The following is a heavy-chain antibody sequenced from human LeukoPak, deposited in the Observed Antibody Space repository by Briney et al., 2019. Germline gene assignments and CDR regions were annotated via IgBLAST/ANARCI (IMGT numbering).Heavy chain of an antibody. J-gene: IGHJ4*02. CDR1: GVTFSNYA. V-gene: IGHV3-23*01. Sequence: GGSLRLSCETSGVTFSNYAMRWVRQAPGKGLEWVSAIRGSGGRTYYADSVRGRCPISRDNSRRTVYLQMNSLRAEDTTVYYCAKDEGYCYSSRTYVVYYFDYWGQGALVAVSS. CDR3: AKDEGYCYSSRTYVVYYFDY. CDR2: IRGSGGRT. D-gene: IGHD2-15*01.